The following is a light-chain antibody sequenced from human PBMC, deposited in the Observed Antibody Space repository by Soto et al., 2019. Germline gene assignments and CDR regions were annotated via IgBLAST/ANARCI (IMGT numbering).Light chain of an antibody. Sequence: DIQMTQSPSSLSASVGDRVTIACRASKGISNYLAWYQQKPGKVPKLLIYAASTLQSGVPSRFSGSGSGTDLTLTISSLQPEDVATYYCQKYNSAPRTFGQGTKV. CDR1: KGISNY. V-gene: IGKV1-27*01. J-gene: IGKJ1*01. CDR2: AAS. CDR3: QKYNSAPRT.